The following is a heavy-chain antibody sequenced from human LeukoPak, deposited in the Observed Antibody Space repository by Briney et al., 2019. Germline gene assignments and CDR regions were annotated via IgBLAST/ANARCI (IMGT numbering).Heavy chain of an antibody. CDR3: ASDVYGPRWDGYNLDYFDY. J-gene: IGHJ4*02. CDR1: GGTFSSYA. Sequence: ASVKVSCKASGGTFSSYAISWVRQAPGQGLEWMGRIIPILGIANYAQKFRGRVTITADKSTSTAYMELSSLRSEDTAVYYCASDVYGPRWDGYNLDYFDYWGQGTLVTVSS. V-gene: IGHV1-69*04. D-gene: IGHD5-24*01. CDR2: IIPILGIA.